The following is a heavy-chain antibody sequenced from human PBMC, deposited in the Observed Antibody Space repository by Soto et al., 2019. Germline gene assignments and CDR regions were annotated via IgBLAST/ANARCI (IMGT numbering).Heavy chain of an antibody. Sequence: LPLQESGSGLVKPSQTMSPTCAVSGGSISSGGYSWSWIRQPQGKGLEWIGYIYHSGSTYYNPSLKSRVTISVDRSKNQFSLKLSSVTAADTAVYYCARVPGLWVRGTLVTVSS. CDR2: IYHSGST. J-gene: IGHJ2*01. V-gene: IGHV4-30-2*01. CDR3: ARVPGL. CDR1: GGSISSGGYS.